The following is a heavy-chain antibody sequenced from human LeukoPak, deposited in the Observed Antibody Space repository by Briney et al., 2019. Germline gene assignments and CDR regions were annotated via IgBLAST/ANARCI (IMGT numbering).Heavy chain of an antibody. CDR1: GGSISSSTYS. CDR3: ARSHYDYVWGSYRYTYPDY. D-gene: IGHD3-16*02. Sequence: SQTLSLTCTVSGGSISSSTYSWNWIRQHPGKGLEWIGYVYYSGATYYNPSLKSRITVSVDTSKNQFSLKLSSVSAADTAVYYCARSHYDYVWGSYRYTYPDYWGQGTLVTVSS. J-gene: IGHJ4*02. CDR2: VYYSGAT. V-gene: IGHV4-31*03.